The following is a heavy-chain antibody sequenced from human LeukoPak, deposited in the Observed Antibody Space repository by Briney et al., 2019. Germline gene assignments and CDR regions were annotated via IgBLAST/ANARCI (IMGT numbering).Heavy chain of an antibody. D-gene: IGHD3-16*01. Sequence: SETLSLTCTVSGASINSGSYYWTWIRQAAGKGLEWIGRISSSGSTNYNPSLEGRVTISVDTSKNQFSLKLTSVTAADTAVYYCANYGVVLATYGSPSPFVYWGQGTLVTVSS. CDR3: ANYGVVLATYGSPSPFVY. V-gene: IGHV4-61*02. CDR2: ISSSGST. CDR1: GASINSGSYY. J-gene: IGHJ4*02.